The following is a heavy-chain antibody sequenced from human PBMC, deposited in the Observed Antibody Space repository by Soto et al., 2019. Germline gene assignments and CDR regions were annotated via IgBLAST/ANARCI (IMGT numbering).Heavy chain of an antibody. CDR1: GGSISSGGYY. CDR3: ARGRAPKDYDSRRNNWFDP. CDR2: IYYSGST. J-gene: IGHJ5*02. V-gene: IGHV4-31*03. Sequence: TLSLTCTVSGGSISSGGYYWSWIRQHPGKGLEWIGYIYYSGSTYYNPSLKSRVTISVDTSKNQFSLKLSSVTAADTAVYYCARGRAPKDYDSRRNNWFDPWGQGTLVTVSS. D-gene: IGHD3-10*01.